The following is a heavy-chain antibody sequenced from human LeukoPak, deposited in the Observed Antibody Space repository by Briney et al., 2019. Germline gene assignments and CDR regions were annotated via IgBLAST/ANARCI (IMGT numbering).Heavy chain of an antibody. J-gene: IGHJ4*02. CDR1: GFTFSSDA. V-gene: IGHV3-23*01. CDR2: ISGSGGST. D-gene: IGHD5-18*01. Sequence: GGALRLSCAASGFTFSSDAMSWGRQAPGKGLEWGSAISGSGGSTYYADSVKGRFTISRDNSKNTLYLQMNSLRAEDTAVYYCATPIQLWTQRSDYWGQGTLVTVSS. CDR3: ATPIQLWTQRSDY.